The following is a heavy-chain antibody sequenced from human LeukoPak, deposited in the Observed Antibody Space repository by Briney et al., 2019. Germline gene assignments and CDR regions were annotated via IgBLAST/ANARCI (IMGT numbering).Heavy chain of an antibody. CDR1: GYSFTNYY. D-gene: IGHD3-9*01. CDR2: INPSGGST. V-gene: IGHV1-46*01. Sequence: ASVKVSCKASGYSFTNYYMHWVRQAPGQGLEWMGIINPSGGSTSYAQNFQGRVTMTRDTSTSTVYMELSSLRSEDTAVYYCARDREGYYDILTGYYGVGAFDIWGQGTMVTVSS. CDR3: ARDREGYYDILTGYYGVGAFDI. J-gene: IGHJ3*02.